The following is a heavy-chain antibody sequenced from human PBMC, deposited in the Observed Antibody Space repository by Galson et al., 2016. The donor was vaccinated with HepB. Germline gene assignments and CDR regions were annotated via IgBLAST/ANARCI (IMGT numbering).Heavy chain of an antibody. CDR2: ISPASATI. CDR1: GMTFSDSY. J-gene: IGHJ4*02. Sequence: SLRLSCAASGMTFSDSYMSWIRQSPGRGLEWVAYISPASATISYADSVRGRFTISRDNRRSLLFLEMNSLRAEDTALYYCANDQKPRGFDYWGQGTLVTVSS. V-gene: IGHV3-11*01. CDR3: ANDQKPRGFDY. D-gene: IGHD3-10*01.